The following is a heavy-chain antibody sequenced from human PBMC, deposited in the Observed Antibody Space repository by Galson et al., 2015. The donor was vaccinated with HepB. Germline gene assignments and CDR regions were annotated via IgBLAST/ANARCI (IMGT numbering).Heavy chain of an antibody. CDR3: TTLGLEMEGQTLFL. V-gene: IGHV3-15*01. J-gene: IGHJ4*02. D-gene: IGHD3-3*01. CDR2: IKSKTDGGTT. CDR1: GFTFSNAW. Sequence: SLRLSCAASGFTFSNAWMSWVRQAPGKGLEWVGRIKSKTDGGTTDYAAPVKGRFIISRDDSKKTLYLQMNSLKTEDTAVYYCTTLGLEMEGQTLFLWGQGTLVTVSS.